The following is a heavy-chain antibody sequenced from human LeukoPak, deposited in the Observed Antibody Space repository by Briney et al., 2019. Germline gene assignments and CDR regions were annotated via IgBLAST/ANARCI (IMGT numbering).Heavy chain of an antibody. CDR2: ISSSSSYI. CDR1: GFTFSSYS. Sequence: HPGGSLRLSCAASGFTFSSYSMNWVRQAPGKGLEWVSSISSSSSYIYYADSVKGRFTISRDNAKNSLYLQMNSLRAEDTAVYYCARDSSSDDAFDIWGQGTMVTVSS. CDR3: ARDSSSDDAFDI. J-gene: IGHJ3*02. V-gene: IGHV3-21*01.